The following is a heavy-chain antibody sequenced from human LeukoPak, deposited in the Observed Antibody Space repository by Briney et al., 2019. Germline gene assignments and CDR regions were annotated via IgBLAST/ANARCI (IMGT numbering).Heavy chain of an antibody. J-gene: IGHJ4*02. V-gene: IGHV7-4-1*02. Sequence: ASVKVSCKASGYTFTSYAMNWVRQAPGQGLEWMGWINTNTGNPTYAQGFTGRFVFSLDTSVSTAYLQISSLKTEDTAVYYCVRLGGHSSDWYGYFDYWGQGTLVTVSS. D-gene: IGHD6-19*01. CDR2: INTNTGNP. CDR1: GYTFTSYA. CDR3: VRLGGHSSDWYGYFDY.